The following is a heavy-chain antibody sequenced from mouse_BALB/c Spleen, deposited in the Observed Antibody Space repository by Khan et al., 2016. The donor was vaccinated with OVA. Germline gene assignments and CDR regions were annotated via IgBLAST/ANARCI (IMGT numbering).Heavy chain of an antibody. J-gene: IGHJ4*01. V-gene: IGHV9-3-1*01. CDR1: EYTFTNYG. Sequence: QIQLVQSGPDLKKPGETVKISCKASEYTFTNYGINWVKQAPGKGLKWMGWIYTYTGEPTYADDFKGRFAFSLETSASTAYLQINNLKNEVTATYFCARGGRRAMDYWGQGTSVTVSS. CDR3: ARGGRRAMDY. CDR2: IYTYTGEP. D-gene: IGHD3-3*01.